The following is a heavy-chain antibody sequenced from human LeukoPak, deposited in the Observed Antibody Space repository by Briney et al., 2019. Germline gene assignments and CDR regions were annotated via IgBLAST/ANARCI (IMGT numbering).Heavy chain of an antibody. CDR1: GYTFTSYY. J-gene: IGHJ1*01. CDR3: ARDKMSITMIVVASEYFQH. D-gene: IGHD3-22*01. CDR2: ISAYNGNT. V-gene: IGHV1-18*04. Sequence: ASVKVSCKASGYTFTSYYMHWVRQAPGQGLEWMGWISAYNGNTNYAQKLQGRVTMTTDTSTSTAYMELRSLRSDDTAVYYCARDKMSITMIVVASEYFQHWGQGTLVTVSS.